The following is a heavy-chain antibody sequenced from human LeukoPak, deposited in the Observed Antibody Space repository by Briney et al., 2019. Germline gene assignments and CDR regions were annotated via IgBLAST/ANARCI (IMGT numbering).Heavy chain of an antibody. CDR2: ISAYNENT. V-gene: IGHV1-18*04. CDR3: ARARYSNNWYFDAFDM. D-gene: IGHD6-13*01. Sequence: ASVKVSCRASGYTFTGYYMHWVRQAPGQGLEWMGWISAYNENTNYAQKLQGRVTMTTDTSTSTAYMELRSLKSDDTAVYYCARARYSNNWYFDAFDMWGQGTMVTVSS. J-gene: IGHJ3*02. CDR1: GYTFTGYY.